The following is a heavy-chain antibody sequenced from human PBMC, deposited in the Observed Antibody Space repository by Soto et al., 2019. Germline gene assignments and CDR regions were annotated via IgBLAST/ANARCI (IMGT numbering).Heavy chain of an antibody. Sequence: SETLSLTCSVSGGSISKSTYYWGWIRQPPGKGLEWIGSISYSGSTYYNPSLKSRVTISVDTSKKQFSLKLSSVTAADTAVYYCANYELLTGYSRNYYYGMDVWGQGTTVT. CDR1: GGSISKSTYY. D-gene: IGHD3-9*01. CDR2: ISYSGST. CDR3: ANYELLTGYSRNYYYGMDV. V-gene: IGHV4-39*01. J-gene: IGHJ6*02.